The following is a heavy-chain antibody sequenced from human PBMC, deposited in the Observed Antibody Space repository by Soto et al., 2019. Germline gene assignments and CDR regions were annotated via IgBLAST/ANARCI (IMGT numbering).Heavy chain of an antibody. CDR1: GGTFSSYA. Sequence: QVQLVQSGAEVKKPGSSVKVSCKASGGTFSSYAISWVRQAPGQGLEWMGGIIPIFGTANYAQKFQGRVTITADESTSTAYMELSSLTSEDTAVYYCAKENYYGSGTPEGYFDYWGQGTLVTVSS. J-gene: IGHJ4*02. CDR3: AKENYYGSGTPEGYFDY. CDR2: IIPIFGTA. D-gene: IGHD3-10*01. V-gene: IGHV1-69*01.